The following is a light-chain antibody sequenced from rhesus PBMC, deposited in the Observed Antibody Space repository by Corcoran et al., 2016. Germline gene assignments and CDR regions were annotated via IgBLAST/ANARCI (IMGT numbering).Light chain of an antibody. Sequence: VMTQSPLVLPITPGQPASISCRSSQSLVHRNGNTYLRWFQQKPGQHPRLLIYKVSNRHSGVPDRFSGSGAGTDVTLQISRVVAEDVGIYYCIQYTQVPRTFGQGTKVEIK. CDR1: QSLVHRNGNTY. CDR3: IQYTQVPRT. J-gene: IGKJ1*01. V-gene: IGKV2-62*02. CDR2: KVS.